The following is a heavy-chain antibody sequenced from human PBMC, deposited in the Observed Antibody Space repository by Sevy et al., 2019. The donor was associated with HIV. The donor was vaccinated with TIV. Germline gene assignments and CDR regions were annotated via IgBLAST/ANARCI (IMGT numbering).Heavy chain of an antibody. Sequence: GGSLRLSCAASGFTFRNYGMNWVRQAPGKGLEWVSYISSSSSTIYYADSVKGRFTISRDNAKNSLYLQMNSLRAEDTAVYYCASPLPFYYGSGSEEFDYWGRGTLVTVSS. D-gene: IGHD3-10*01. V-gene: IGHV3-48*01. CDR3: ASPLPFYYGSGSEEFDY. J-gene: IGHJ4*02. CDR1: GFTFRNYG. CDR2: ISSSSSTI.